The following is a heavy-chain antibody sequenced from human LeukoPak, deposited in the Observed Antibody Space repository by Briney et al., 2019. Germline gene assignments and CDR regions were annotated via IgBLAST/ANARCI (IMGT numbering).Heavy chain of an antibody. D-gene: IGHD6-19*01. J-gene: IGHJ5*02. CDR1: GGTFSSYA. CDR3: ARCPQYSSGGGWFDP. V-gene: IGHV1-69*05. CDR2: IIPIFGTA. Sequence: ASVKVSCKASGGTFSSYAISWVRQAPGQGLEWMGGIIPIFGTANYAQKFQGRVTITTDESTSTAYMELSSLRSEDTAVYYCARCPQYSSGGGWFDPWGQGTLVTVSS.